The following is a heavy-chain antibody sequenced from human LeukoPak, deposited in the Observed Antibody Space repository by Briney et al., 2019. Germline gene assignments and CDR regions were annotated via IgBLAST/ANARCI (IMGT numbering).Heavy chain of an antibody. V-gene: IGHV3-30*03. D-gene: IGHD1-1*01. CDR3: ARDGALGPERPPDY. CDR2: ISYDGSNK. Sequence: GGSLRLSCAASGFTFSSYGMHWVRQAPGKGLEWVAVISYDGSNKYYADSVKGRFTISRDNSKNTLYLQMNSLRAEDTAVYYCARDGALGPERPPDYWGQGTLVTVSS. J-gene: IGHJ4*02. CDR1: GFTFSSYG.